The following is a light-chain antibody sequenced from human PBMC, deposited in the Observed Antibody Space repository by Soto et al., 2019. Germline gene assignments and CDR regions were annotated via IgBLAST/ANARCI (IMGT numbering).Light chain of an antibody. CDR2: RAS. CDR1: QIAGSL. CDR3: QQYYNWPLT. Sequence: EIVMTQSPATLSVSPGERATLSCRASQIAGSLLAWYQQKPGQAPRLLIYRASTRASGVPARFTGSGSGTEFTLTISGLQSEDFAIYYCQQYYNWPLTFGGGTKVEIK. V-gene: IGKV3-15*01. J-gene: IGKJ4*01.